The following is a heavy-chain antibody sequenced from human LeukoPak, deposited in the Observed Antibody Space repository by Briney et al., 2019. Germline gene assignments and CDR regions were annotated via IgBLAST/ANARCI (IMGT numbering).Heavy chain of an antibody. J-gene: IGHJ4*02. CDR2: IYDSGNT. D-gene: IGHD5-18*01. CDR1: GGSISSGRW. V-gene: IGHV4-4*01. CDR3: AAHRGHTYGPIDY. Sequence: PAESLSLTCTVFGGSISSGRWWTGVRHSPGKGLEWIGEIYDSGNTNYNPSLRSRVTMSVDISNNQFSLNLNSVTAADTAVYSCAAHRGHTYGPIDYWGVGTLVTVSS.